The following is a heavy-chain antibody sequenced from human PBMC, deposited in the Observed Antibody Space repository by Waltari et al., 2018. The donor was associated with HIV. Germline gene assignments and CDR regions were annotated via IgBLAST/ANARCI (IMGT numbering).Heavy chain of an antibody. Sequence: EVQLVESGGGLVQPGGSLRLSCAASGFTVSSNYMSWVRQAPGKGLEWVSVIYSGGSTYYADSVKGRFTISRDNSKNTLYLQMNSLRAEDTAVYYCARDAGDRTYYYYYGMDVWGQGTTVTVSS. J-gene: IGHJ6*02. V-gene: IGHV3-66*02. D-gene: IGHD7-27*01. CDR2: IYSGGST. CDR1: GFTVSSNY. CDR3: ARDAGDRTYYYYYGMDV.